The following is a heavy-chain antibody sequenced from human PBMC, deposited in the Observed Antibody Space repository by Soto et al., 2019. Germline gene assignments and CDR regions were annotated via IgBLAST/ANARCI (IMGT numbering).Heavy chain of an antibody. J-gene: IGHJ4*02. CDR1: GFTFSSYA. Sequence: EVQLLESGGGLVQPGGSLRLSCAASGFTFSSYAVNRVRQAPEKGLEWVSVISGSEGSTYYADSVKGRFTISRDNSKNTLKLQMNSLRAEDTAVYYCARRSSSWYFDYWGQGTLVTVSS. V-gene: IGHV3-23*01. D-gene: IGHD6-13*01. CDR3: ARRSSSWYFDY. CDR2: ISGSEGST.